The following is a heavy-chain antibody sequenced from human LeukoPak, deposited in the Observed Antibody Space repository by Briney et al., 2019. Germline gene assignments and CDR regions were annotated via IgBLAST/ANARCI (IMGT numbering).Heavy chain of an antibody. J-gene: IGHJ4*02. CDR3: TRKFPGTVYFDD. CDR1: GLIFSSYE. CDR2: ISGSDGTI. Sequence: PGGSLRLSCVASGLIFSSYEMNWVRQAPGKGLEWVSFISGSDGTIYYADSVKGRFTISRDNAKKSVYLQMNSLRAEDTAVYYCTRKFPGTVYFDDWGQGTLVTVSS. V-gene: IGHV3-48*03. D-gene: IGHD1-1*01.